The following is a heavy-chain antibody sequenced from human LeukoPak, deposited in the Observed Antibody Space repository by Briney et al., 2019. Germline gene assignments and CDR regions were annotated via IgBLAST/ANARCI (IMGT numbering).Heavy chain of an antibody. CDR3: ARVQKKYYDLQGAFDI. V-gene: IGHV3-30-3*01. CDR1: GFTFSSYA. D-gene: IGHD3-3*01. CDR2: ISYDGDNK. J-gene: IGHJ3*02. Sequence: GRSLRLSCAASGFTFSSYAMHWVRQTPGKGLEWVAVISYDGDNKYYADSVKGRFTISRDNSKNTLYLQMNSLRAEDTAVYYCARVQKKYYDLQGAFDIWGQGTMVTVSS.